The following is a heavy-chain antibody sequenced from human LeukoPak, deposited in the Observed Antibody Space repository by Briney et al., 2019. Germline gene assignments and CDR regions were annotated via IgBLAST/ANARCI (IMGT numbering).Heavy chain of an antibody. D-gene: IGHD6-13*01. CDR1: GFTFSSYA. J-gene: IGHJ4*02. CDR3: AKVTYSSSWLRLDY. CDR2: ISGSGGST. Sequence: GGSLRLSCAASGFTFSSYAMSWVRQAPGKGLEGVSAISGSGGSTYYAASVKGRFTISRDNSKNTLYLQMNSLRAEDTAVYYCAKVTYSSSWLRLDYWGQGTLVTVSS. V-gene: IGHV3-23*01.